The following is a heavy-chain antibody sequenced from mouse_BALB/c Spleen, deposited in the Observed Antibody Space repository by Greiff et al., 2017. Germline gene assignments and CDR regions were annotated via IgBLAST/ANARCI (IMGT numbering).Heavy chain of an antibody. V-gene: IGHV1-7*01. D-gene: IGHD1-2*01. CDR3: ARYYYGYYFDY. Sequence: QVQLQQSGAELAKPGASVKMSCKASGYTFTSYWMHWVKQRPGQGLEWIGYINPSTGYTEYNQKFKDKATLTADKSSSTAYMQLSSLTSEDSAVYYCARYYYGYYFDYWGQGTTLTVSS. CDR2: INPSTGYT. CDR1: GYTFTSYW. J-gene: IGHJ2*01.